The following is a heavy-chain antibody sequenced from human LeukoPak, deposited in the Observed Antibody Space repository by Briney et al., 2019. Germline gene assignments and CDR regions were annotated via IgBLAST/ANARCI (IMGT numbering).Heavy chain of an antibody. CDR1: GDSFNSGDYY. V-gene: IGHV4-30-4*01. D-gene: IGHD5-24*01. Sequence: SETLSLTCTVSGDSFNSGDYYWTRLRQPPGKGLEWIGYIYYTGSTYYSPSLKSRLTISIDTSKNQFSLRLSSVTAADTAVYYCARGGGATNFDYWGQGSLVTVSS. CDR3: ARGGGATNFDY. CDR2: IYYTGST. J-gene: IGHJ4*02.